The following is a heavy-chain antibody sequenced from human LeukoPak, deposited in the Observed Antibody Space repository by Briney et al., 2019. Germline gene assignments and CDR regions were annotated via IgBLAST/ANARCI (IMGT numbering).Heavy chain of an antibody. CDR1: GFTFSRYW. J-gene: IGHJ4*02. D-gene: IGHD3-10*01. Sequence: GSLRLSCAASGFTFSRYWMSWVRQAPGKGLEWVANIKEDGTVKYYVESVKGRFTISRDNAKNSLYLQMNSLRAEDTAVYYCAASITMFDYWGQGTLVTVSS. V-gene: IGHV3-7*02. CDR2: IKEDGTVK. CDR3: AASITMFDY.